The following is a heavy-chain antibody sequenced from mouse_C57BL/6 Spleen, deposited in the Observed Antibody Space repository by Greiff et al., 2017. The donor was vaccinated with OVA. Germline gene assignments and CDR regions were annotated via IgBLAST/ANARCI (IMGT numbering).Heavy chain of an antibody. V-gene: IGHV1-34*01. CDR3: ARFDGSAWFAY. CDR1: GYAFTDYC. Sequence: EVPLQLSGPELVKPGASVKISCKASGYAFTDYCMHWVKQSPGKSLEWIGYIYPNDGGTGYNEKFKGKATLTVDKSSSTAYMQLRSLTSEDSAVYDCARFDGSAWFAYWGQGTLVTVSA. J-gene: IGHJ3*01. D-gene: IGHD2-3*01. CDR2: IYPNDGGT.